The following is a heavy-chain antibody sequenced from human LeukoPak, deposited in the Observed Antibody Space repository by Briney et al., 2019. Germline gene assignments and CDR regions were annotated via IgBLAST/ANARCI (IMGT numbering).Heavy chain of an antibody. CDR1: GYIFTSYW. CDR3: ARHAVQDIVVVPAAPPYWFDP. V-gene: IGHV5-51*01. D-gene: IGHD2-2*01. Sequence: GESLKISCKGSGYIFTSYWNGRVRQLPGKGLVWMGIIYPGDSDTRYSPSFQGQVTISADKSISTAYLQWSSLKASDTAMYYCARHAVQDIVVVPAAPPYWFDPWGQGTLVTVSS. CDR2: IYPGDSDT. J-gene: IGHJ5*02.